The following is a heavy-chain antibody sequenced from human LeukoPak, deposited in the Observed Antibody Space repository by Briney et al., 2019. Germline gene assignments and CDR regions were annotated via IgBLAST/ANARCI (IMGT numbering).Heavy chain of an antibody. D-gene: IGHD5-12*01. V-gene: IGHV3-30*01. J-gene: IGHJ4*02. CDR2: ISYDGSNK. CDR1: GFTFSSYA. Sequence: PGGSLRLSCAASGFTFSSYAMHWVRQAPGKGLEWVAVISYDGSNKYYADPVKGRFTISRDNSKNTLYLQMNSLRAEDTAVYYCASQVATNYWGQGTLVTVSS. CDR3: ASQVATNY.